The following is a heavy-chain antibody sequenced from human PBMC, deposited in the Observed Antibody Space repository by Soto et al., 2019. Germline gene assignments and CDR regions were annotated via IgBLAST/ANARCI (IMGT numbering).Heavy chain of an antibody. CDR3: ARGDVDDYGDYGYYYVMDV. J-gene: IGHJ6*02. CDR2: IIPIFGTA. V-gene: IGHV1-69*12. D-gene: IGHD4-17*01. CDR1: VGTFSSYA. Sequence: QVQLVQSGAEVKKPGSSVKVSCKASVGTFSSYAISWVRQAPGQGLAWMGGIIPIFGTANYAQKFQGSVTITADESTSTAYKELSSLGSEDTAVYYCARGDVDDYGDYGYYYVMDVWGQGTTVTVCS.